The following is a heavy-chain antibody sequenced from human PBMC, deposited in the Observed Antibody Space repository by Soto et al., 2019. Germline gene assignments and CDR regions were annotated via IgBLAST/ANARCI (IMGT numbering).Heavy chain of an antibody. V-gene: IGHV3-74*01. CDR1: GFTFSTYR. Sequence: EVQLVESGGGLVQPGGSLRLSCATSGFTFSTYRMHWVRQDPGKGLVWVSSIHTDETSASYADSVKGRFTISRDNAKNTLYLQMNSLRVEDTAVYYCASLVGTGSTFDSWGQGTLVTVSS. CDR3: ASLVGTGSTFDS. J-gene: IGHJ4*02. D-gene: IGHD2-21*02. CDR2: IHTDETSA.